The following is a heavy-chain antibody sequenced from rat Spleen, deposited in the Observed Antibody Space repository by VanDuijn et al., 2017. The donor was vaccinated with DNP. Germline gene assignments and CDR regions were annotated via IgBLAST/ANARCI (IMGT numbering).Heavy chain of an antibody. CDR1: GFTFNNYY. Sequence: EVQLAETGGGSVQPGRSLKLSCAASGFTFNNYYMAWVRQAPKKGLEWVATISTSDSRTYYPDSVRGRFTISRDNAKSSLYLQMNSLRSDDTATYYCVRMITYYFDYWGQGVMVTVSS. CDR2: ISTSDSRT. CDR3: VRMITYYFDY. V-gene: IGHV5-25*01. J-gene: IGHJ2*01. D-gene: IGHD1-1*01.